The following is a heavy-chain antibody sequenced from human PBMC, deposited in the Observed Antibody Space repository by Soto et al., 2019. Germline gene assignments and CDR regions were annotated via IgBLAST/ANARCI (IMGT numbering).Heavy chain of an antibody. D-gene: IGHD6-13*01. CDR3: VRESVIKAAAGTKDWFDP. CDR1: GYTFTSYG. CDR2: ISAYNGNT. V-gene: IGHV1-18*01. J-gene: IGHJ5*02. Sequence: ASVKVSCKASGYTFTSYGISWVRQAPGQGLGWMGWISAYNGNTNYAQKLQGRVTMTTDTSTSTAYMELRSLRSDDTAVYYCVRESVIKAAAGTKDWFDPWVQGTLVTGSS.